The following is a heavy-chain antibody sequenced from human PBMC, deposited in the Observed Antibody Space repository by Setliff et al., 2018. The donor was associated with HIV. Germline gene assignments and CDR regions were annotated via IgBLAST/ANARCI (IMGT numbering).Heavy chain of an antibody. D-gene: IGHD3-10*01. J-gene: IGHJ5*02. Sequence: SETLSLTCTVSGGPISSSSYYWSWFRQYPGKGLEWIGYIHYTGTTNQNPSLRSLITISLDTSKNQFSLKLTSVTAADTAVYYCARAPYVSGSFGWFDPWGQGTLVTVSS. CDR3: ARAPYVSGSFGWFDP. CDR1: GGPISSSSYY. CDR2: IHYTGTT. V-gene: IGHV4-31*01.